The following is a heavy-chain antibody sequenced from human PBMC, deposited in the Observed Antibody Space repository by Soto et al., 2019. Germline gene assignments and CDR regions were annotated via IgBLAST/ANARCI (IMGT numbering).Heavy chain of an antibody. CDR2: ISSDNKYI. J-gene: IGHJ4*02. V-gene: IGHV3-21*01. Sequence: LRLSCAGAGFSFFIYTMTWVRQAPGKGLEWVSSISSDNKYIYYADSVKGRFTISRDNAKSSLFLQMNSLRADDTAVYYCTRSPVSITGTPTVVAQTDSWGQGALVTASS. D-gene: IGHD1-7*01. CDR3: TRSPVSITGTPTVVAQTDS. CDR1: GFSFFIYT.